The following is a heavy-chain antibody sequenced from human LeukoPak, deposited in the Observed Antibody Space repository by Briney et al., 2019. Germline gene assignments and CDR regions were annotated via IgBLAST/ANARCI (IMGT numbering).Heavy chain of an antibody. CDR2: ISSSSSYI. CDR1: GFTFSSYS. J-gene: IGHJ4*02. Sequence: KPGGSLRLSCAASGFTFSSYSMNWVRQAPGKGLEWVSSISSSSSYIYYADSVKGRFTISRDNAKNSLYLQMNSLRAEDTAVYYCARAGIVVVIAHFDYWGQGTLVTVSS. V-gene: IGHV3-21*01. CDR3: ARAGIVVVIAHFDY. D-gene: IGHD2-21*01.